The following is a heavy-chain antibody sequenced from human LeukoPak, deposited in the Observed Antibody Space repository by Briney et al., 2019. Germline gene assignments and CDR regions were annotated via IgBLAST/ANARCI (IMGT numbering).Heavy chain of an antibody. CDR2: INPSGGST. Sequence: GASVKVSCKASGYTFTSYYMHWVRQAPGQGLEWMGIINPSGGSTSYAQKFQGRVTMTRDTSTSTVYMELSSLRSEDTAVYYCARVGALRFLEWLLPPDYYYTDVWGKGTTVTVSS. V-gene: IGHV1-46*01. D-gene: IGHD3-3*01. CDR1: GYTFTSYY. CDR3: ARVGALRFLEWLLPPDYYYTDV. J-gene: IGHJ6*03.